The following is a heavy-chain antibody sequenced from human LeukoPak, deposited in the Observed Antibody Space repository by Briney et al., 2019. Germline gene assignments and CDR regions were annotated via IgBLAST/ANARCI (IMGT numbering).Heavy chain of an antibody. V-gene: IGHV3-30*02. D-gene: IGHD5-18*01. J-gene: IGHJ6*03. CDR3: AKDTDTALFTFYYMDV. CDR2: IRNDGTNK. Sequence: GGSLRLSCAASGFTFSGSGMHWVRQAPGKGLEWVAFIRNDGTNKYYADSVKGRFTISRDNSKNTLYLQMNSLRADDTAVYYCAKDTDTALFTFYYMDVWGKGTTVTVSS. CDR1: GFTFSGSG.